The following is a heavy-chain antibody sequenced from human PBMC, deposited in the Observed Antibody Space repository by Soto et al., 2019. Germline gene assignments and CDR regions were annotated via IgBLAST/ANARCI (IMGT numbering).Heavy chain of an antibody. D-gene: IGHD7-27*01. CDR2: ISDSGSFT. Sequence: EVQLLESGGGLVQPGGSLRLSCAASGITFSNYAMTWVRQAPGKGLEWVSVISDSGSFTFYADSVKGRFTISRDNSGGTLYLQMNSLRAEDTAIYYSAKRPLNWGRCYFDLWGRGTLVTVSS. V-gene: IGHV3-23*01. J-gene: IGHJ2*01. CDR3: AKRPLNWGRCYFDL. CDR1: GITFSNYA.